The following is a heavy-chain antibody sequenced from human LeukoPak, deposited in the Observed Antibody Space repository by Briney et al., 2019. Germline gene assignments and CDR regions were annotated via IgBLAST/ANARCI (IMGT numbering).Heavy chain of an antibody. J-gene: IGHJ3*02. Sequence: GASVKVSCKASGYTFTGYYMHWVRQAPGQGLEWMGWINPNSGGTNYAQKFQGRVTMTRDTSISTAYMELSRLRSDDTAVYYCAGPHGDYVWVAFDIWGQGTTVTVSS. V-gene: IGHV1-2*02. D-gene: IGHD4-17*01. CDR3: AGPHGDYVWVAFDI. CDR2: INPNSGGT. CDR1: GYTFTGYY.